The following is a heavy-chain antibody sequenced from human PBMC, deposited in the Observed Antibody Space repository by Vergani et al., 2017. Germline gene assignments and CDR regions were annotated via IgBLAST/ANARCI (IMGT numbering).Heavy chain of an antibody. V-gene: IGHV4-4*03. CDR1: GDSISSNNC. CDR3: ATIGYRRWGYYFDY. Sequence: QVQLQESGPGLVKPPGTLSLTCAVSGDSISSNNCWTWVRQHPGKGLEWIGEICHTEDTKYSPSRKSRVTISVDGSRNLFSRGLNSVTAAYTAVYYCATIGYRRWGYYFDYGGQGILVTVSS. CDR2: ICHTEDT. J-gene: IGHJ4*02. D-gene: IGHD2-2*02.